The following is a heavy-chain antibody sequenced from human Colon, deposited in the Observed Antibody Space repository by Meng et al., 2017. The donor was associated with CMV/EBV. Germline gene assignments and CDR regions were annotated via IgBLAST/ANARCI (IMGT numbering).Heavy chain of an antibody. CDR3: ATGSSQAWELLHY. V-gene: IGHV4-34*02. D-gene: IGHD1-26*01. Sequence: QGQLQQWGARLFKPSEPLSLTCTVYGGSFINYFWTWIRQPPGKGLEWIGEIYHSQLNYNPSLKSRVTISRDTSKNQFSLKLSSVTAADTAVYYCATGSSQAWELLHYWGQGTLVTVPQ. CDR1: GGSFINYF. CDR2: IYHSQL. J-gene: IGHJ4*02.